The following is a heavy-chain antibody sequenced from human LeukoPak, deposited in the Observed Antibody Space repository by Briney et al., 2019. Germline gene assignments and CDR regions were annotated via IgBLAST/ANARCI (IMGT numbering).Heavy chain of an antibody. CDR1: GYSFTAYW. D-gene: IGHD3-3*01. CDR2: IYPSDSET. V-gene: IGHV5-51*01. CDR3: LTTRGDYDFWSGDV. Sequence: GESLKISCKSSGYSFTAYWIAWVRQMPGKGLEWVGIIYPSDSETAYNPSLQGRVTISADNSITTAFLPWKSVKASDTAMYYCLTTRGDYDFWSGDVWGQGTLVTVSS. J-gene: IGHJ3*01.